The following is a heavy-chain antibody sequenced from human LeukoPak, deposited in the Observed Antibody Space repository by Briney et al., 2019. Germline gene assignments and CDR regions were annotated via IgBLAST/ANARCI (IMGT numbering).Heavy chain of an antibody. CDR3: AKDNSRYSSGWFDY. J-gene: IGHJ4*02. CDR2: ISWNSGSI. CDR1: GFTFDDYA. D-gene: IGHD6-19*01. V-gene: IGHV3-9*01. Sequence: GGSLRLSCAASGFTFDDYAMHWVRQAPGKGLEWVSGISWNSGSIGYADSVKGRFTISRDNAKNSLYLQMNSLRAEDTALYYYAKDNSRYSSGWFDYWGQGTLVTVSS.